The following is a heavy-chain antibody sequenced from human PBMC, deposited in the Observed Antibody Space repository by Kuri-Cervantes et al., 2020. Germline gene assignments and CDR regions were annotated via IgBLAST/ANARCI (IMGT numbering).Heavy chain of an antibody. CDR2: ISYDGSNK. V-gene: IGHV3-30-3*02. Sequence: GESLKISCAASGFTFSSYAMHWVRQAPGKGLEWVAVISYDGSNKYYADSVKGRFTISRDNSKNTLYLQMNSLRAEDTAVYYCAKPSYNWNYGSGFDYWGQGTTVTVSS. J-gene: IGHJ4*03. CDR1: GFTFSSYA. D-gene: IGHD1-7*01. CDR3: AKPSYNWNYGSGFDY.